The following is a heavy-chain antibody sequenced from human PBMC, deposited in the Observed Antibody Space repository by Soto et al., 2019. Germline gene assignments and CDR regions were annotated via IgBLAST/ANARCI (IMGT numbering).Heavy chain of an antibody. CDR3: AREIRNPYDSSGYYYLTWFDP. CDR1: GGTFSNY. CDR2: IYSGGST. D-gene: IGHD3-22*01. Sequence: SCKASGGTFSNYMSWVRQAPGKGLEWDSVIYSGGSTYYADSVKGRFTISRDNSKNTLYLQMNSLRAEDTAVYYCAREIRNPYDSSGYYYLTWFDPWGQGTLVTVSS. J-gene: IGHJ5*02. V-gene: IGHV3-66*01.